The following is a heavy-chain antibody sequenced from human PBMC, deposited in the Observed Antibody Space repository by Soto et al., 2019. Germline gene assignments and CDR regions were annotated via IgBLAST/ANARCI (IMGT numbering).Heavy chain of an antibody. CDR2: IYHSGST. V-gene: IGHV4-31*03. CDR3: ARMSGTYYVPDY. CDR1: NASITSSGYY. Sequence: QVQLQESGPRLVEASQTLSLTCTVSNASITSSGYYWSWVRQPPGKRLEWIGYIYHSGSTFYSPSLQSRLTMSVDTSKNHFSLTLRSVTAADTAVYHCARMSGTYYVPDYWGLGTLVTVSS. D-gene: IGHD1-26*01. J-gene: IGHJ4*02.